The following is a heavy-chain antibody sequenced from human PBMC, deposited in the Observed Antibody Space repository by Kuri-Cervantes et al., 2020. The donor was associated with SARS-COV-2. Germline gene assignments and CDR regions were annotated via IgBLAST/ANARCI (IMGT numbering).Heavy chain of an antibody. D-gene: IGHD5-18*01. CDR2: IYYTGST. Sequence: ESLKISCAVYGGSFSGYYWSWIRQPPGKGLEWIGSIYYTGSTSYNPSLESRVTMSIDTSRNQFSLKLSSVTAADTAVYYCARHDSYVGFDYWGQGTLVTVSS. CDR3: ARHDSYVGFDY. J-gene: IGHJ4*02. CDR1: GGSFSGYY. V-gene: IGHV4-34*01.